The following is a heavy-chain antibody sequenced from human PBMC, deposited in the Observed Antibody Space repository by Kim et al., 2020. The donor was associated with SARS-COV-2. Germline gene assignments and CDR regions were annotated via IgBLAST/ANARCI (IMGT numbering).Heavy chain of an antibody. D-gene: IGHD4-17*01. J-gene: IGHJ6*02. CDR3: ARDLDRTVTTSDYYGMDV. CDR1: GGSISSGDYY. Sequence: SETLSLTCTVSGGSISSGDYYWSWIRQPPGKGLEWIGYIYYSGSTYYNPSLKSRVTISVDTSKNPFSLKLSSVTAADTAVYYCARDLDRTVTTSDYYGMDVWGQGTTVTVSS. CDR2: IYYSGST. V-gene: IGHV4-30-4*01.